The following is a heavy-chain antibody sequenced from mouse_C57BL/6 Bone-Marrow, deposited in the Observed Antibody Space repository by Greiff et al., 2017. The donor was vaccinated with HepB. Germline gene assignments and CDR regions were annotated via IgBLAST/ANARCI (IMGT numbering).Heavy chain of an antibody. CDR2: IYPGNSDT. CDR3: TRRAVVTTEAWVAY. D-gene: IGHD2-2*01. J-gene: IGHJ3*01. CDR1: GYTFTSYW. V-gene: IGHV1-5*01. Sequence: EVQLQQSGTVLARPGASVKMSCKTSGYTFTSYWMHWVKQRPGQGLEWIGAIYPGNSDTSYNQKFKGKAKLTAVTSASTAYMELSSLTNEDSAVYYCTRRAVVTTEAWVAYWGQGTLVTVSA.